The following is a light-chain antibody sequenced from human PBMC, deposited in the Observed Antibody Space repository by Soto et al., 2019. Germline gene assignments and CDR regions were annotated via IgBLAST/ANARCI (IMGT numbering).Light chain of an antibody. J-gene: IGLJ2*01. CDR1: SRDVGDYNY. CDR2: EVF. Sequence: QSALTQPPSASGSPGQSVTISCTGTSRDVGDYNYVSWYQQHPGKAPKLIIYEVFRRPSGVPDRFSASKSGNTASLTVSGLQAEDEADYYCVSYGGNYDVVFGGGTQLTVL. V-gene: IGLV2-8*01. CDR3: VSYGGNYDVV.